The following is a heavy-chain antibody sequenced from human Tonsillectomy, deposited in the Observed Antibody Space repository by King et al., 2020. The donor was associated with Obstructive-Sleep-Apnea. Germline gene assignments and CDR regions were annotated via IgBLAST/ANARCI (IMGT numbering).Heavy chain of an antibody. D-gene: IGHD3-10*01. CDR3: ARLRGDYLDFDY. CDR1: GYTFTGYY. CDR2: INPNSGGT. Sequence: VQLVQSGAEVKKPGASVKVSCKASGYTFTGYYMHWVRQAPGQGLEWMGWINPNSGGTNYAQKLQGWVTMTRDTSITTAYMELTRLRSDDTAVYYCARLRGDYLDFDYWGQGTLVTVSS. J-gene: IGHJ4*02. V-gene: IGHV1-2*04.